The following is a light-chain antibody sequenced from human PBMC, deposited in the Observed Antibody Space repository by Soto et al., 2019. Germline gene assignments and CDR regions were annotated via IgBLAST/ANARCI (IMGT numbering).Light chain of an antibody. Sequence: EIVLTQSPATLSLSPGETATLSCGASQSVSSSYLAWYQQKPGQAPRLLIYGASSRATGIPDRFSGSGSGTDFTLTISRLEPEDFAVYYCQQYGSSPKTFGQGTKVDIK. V-gene: IGKV3-20*01. CDR2: GAS. CDR1: QSVSSSY. J-gene: IGKJ1*01. CDR3: QQYGSSPKT.